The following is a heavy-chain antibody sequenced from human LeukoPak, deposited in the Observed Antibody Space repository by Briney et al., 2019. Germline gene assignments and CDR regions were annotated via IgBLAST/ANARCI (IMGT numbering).Heavy chain of an antibody. J-gene: IGHJ4*02. CDR1: GYTFTSYY. D-gene: IGHD1-26*01. CDR3: ARDQGDRISGSNYFDY. Sequence: ASVKESCKASGYTFTSYYMHWVRQAPGQGLEWMGIINPSGGSTSYAQKFQGRVTMTRDTSTSTVYMELSSLRSEDTAVYYCARDQGDRISGSNYFDYWGQGTLVTVSS. CDR2: INPSGGST. V-gene: IGHV1-46*01.